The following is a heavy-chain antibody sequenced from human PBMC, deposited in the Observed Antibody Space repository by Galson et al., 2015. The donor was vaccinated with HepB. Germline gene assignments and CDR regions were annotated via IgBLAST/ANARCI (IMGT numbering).Heavy chain of an antibody. Sequence: SLRLSCAASGFTFSNYWMHWVRQAPGKGLEWVSRINSDGSSTNYADSVKGRFTISRDNAKNTLYLQMNSLRAEDTAVYYCARELNVVVPAATEYYFDYWGQGTLVTVSS. CDR1: GFTFSNYW. CDR2: INSDGSST. V-gene: IGHV3-74*01. D-gene: IGHD2-2*01. J-gene: IGHJ4*02. CDR3: ARELNVVVPAATEYYFDY.